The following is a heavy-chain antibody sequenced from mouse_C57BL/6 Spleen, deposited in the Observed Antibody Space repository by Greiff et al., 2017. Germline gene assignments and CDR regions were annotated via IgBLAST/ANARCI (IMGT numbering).Heavy chain of an antibody. Sequence: EVKLMESGPGLVKPSQSLSLTCSVTGYSITSGYYWNWIRQFPGNKLEWMGYISYDGSNNYNPSLKNRISITRDTSKNQFFLKLNSVTTEDTATYYCAREGEQLDFDYWGQGTTLTVSS. V-gene: IGHV3-6*01. J-gene: IGHJ2*01. CDR3: AREGEQLDFDY. CDR2: ISYDGSN. CDR1: GYSITSGYY. D-gene: IGHD3-1*01.